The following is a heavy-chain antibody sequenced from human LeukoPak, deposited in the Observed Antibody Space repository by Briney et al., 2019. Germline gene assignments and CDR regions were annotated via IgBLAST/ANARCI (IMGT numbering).Heavy chain of an antibody. CDR1: GGSIISYY. CDR3: ARDGDGSGVAKY. D-gene: IGHD5-24*01. J-gene: IGHJ4*02. CDR2: IYYSGST. V-gene: IGHV4-59*01. Sequence: PSETLSLTCTVSGGSIISYYWSWIRQPPGKGLEWIGYIYYSGSTNYNPSLKSRVTISVDTSKNQFSLKLSSVTAADTAVYYCARDGDGSGVAKYWGQGTLVTVSS.